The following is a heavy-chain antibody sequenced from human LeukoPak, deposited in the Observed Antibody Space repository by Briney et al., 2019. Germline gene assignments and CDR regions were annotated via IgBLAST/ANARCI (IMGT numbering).Heavy chain of an antibody. D-gene: IGHD4-17*01. V-gene: IGHV3-23*01. CDR3: AKDSSVPYGITN. Sequence: GGSQRLSCVVSGFTFSRYAMSWVRQAPGKGLEWVSAIDGSGGNTFYADSVKGRFTISRDNSKNTLFLHMNSLRAEDTAVYFCAKDSSVPYGITNWGQGTLVTVS. CDR2: IDGSGGNT. CDR1: GFTFSRYA. J-gene: IGHJ4*02.